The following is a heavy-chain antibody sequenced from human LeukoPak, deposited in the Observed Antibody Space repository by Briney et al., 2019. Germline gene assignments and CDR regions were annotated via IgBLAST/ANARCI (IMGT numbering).Heavy chain of an antibody. CDR1: GGAIHSYY. CDR3: ARTSASYYYYMDV. J-gene: IGHJ6*03. D-gene: IGHD3-3*01. Sequence: SETLSLTCSVSGGAIHSYYWSWIRQPPGKGLEWIGYIYFVGSANYNPSLKSRFTISLDKSRKQVSLNLNSVTAADTAVYYCARTSASYYYYMDVWGKGTAVTVSS. CDR2: IYFVGSA. V-gene: IGHV4-59*01.